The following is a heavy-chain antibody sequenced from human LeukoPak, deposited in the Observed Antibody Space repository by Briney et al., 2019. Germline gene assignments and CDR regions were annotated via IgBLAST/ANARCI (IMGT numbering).Heavy chain of an antibody. V-gene: IGHV3-74*01. J-gene: IGHJ4*02. D-gene: IGHD6-19*01. CDR1: GFTLSSHW. Sequence: PGGSLRLSCAASGFTLSSHWMHWVRQAPGKGLVWVSRVNSDGSSTSYAASVEGRFTISRDNAKNTLYLQMNSLRDEDTAVYYCARDSRSSGLTVDYWGQGTLVTVSS. CDR2: VNSDGSST. CDR3: ARDSRSSGLTVDY.